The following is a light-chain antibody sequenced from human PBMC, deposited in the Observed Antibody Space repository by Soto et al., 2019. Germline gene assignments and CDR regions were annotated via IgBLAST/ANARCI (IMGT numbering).Light chain of an antibody. J-gene: IGKJ4*01. CDR2: DAS. CDR3: QQSSDWPLT. CDR1: QSVSSQ. Sequence: EIVLTQSPATLSLSPGERATLSCRASQSVSSQLAWYQQKPGQAPRLLMYDASNRATGIPARFSGSGSGTDFTLTISSLEPEDSAVYYCQQSSDWPLTFGGGTKVEIK. V-gene: IGKV3-11*01.